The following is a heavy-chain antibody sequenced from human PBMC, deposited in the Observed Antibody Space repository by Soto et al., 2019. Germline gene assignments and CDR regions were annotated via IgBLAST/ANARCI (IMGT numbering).Heavy chain of an antibody. J-gene: IGHJ6*02. CDR2: ISGYNGKT. CDR1: GYTFTSYG. D-gene: IGHD2-21*02. CDR3: AREGDVPYDYGGMDV. V-gene: IGHV1-18*01. Sequence: QVQLVQSGGEVRKPGASVTVSCKASGYTFTSYGISWVRQAPGQGLEWMGWISGYNGKTNYAQKVQDRVTMTTDTSTSTVYLELRSLRFDDTAVYYCAREGDVPYDYGGMDVWGQGTTVTVSS.